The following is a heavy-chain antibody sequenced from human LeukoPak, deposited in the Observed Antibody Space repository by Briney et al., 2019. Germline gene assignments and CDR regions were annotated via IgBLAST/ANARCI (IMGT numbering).Heavy chain of an antibody. CDR2: ISSSSSYI. Sequence: PGGSLRLSCAASGFTFSSYSMNWVRQAPGKGLEWVSSISSSSSYIYYADSVKGRFTISRDNAKNSLYLQMNSLRAEDTAVYYCVRAFGGYDSQRFYYNMDVWGKGTTVTVSS. CDR1: GFTFSSYS. CDR3: VRAFGGYDSQRFYYNMDV. D-gene: IGHD5-12*01. J-gene: IGHJ6*03. V-gene: IGHV3-21*01.